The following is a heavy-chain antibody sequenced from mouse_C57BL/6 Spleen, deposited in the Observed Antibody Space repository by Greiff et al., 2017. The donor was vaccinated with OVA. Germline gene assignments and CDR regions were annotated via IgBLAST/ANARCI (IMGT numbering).Heavy chain of an antibody. J-gene: IGHJ1*03. CDR3: ARRSQIYYDYDGYFDV. V-gene: IGHV1-52*01. D-gene: IGHD2-4*01. CDR1: GYTFTSYW. Sequence: VKLQQPGAELVRPGSSVKLSCKASGYTFTSYWMHWVKQRPIQGLEWIGNIDPSDSETHYNQKFKDKATLTVDKSSSTAYMQLSSLTSEDSAVYYCARRSQIYYDYDGYFDVWGTGTTVTVSS. CDR2: IDPSDSET.